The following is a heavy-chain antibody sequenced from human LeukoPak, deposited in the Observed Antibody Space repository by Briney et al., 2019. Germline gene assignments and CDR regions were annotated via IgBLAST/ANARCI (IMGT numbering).Heavy chain of an antibody. D-gene: IGHD6-19*01. J-gene: IGHJ4*02. CDR2: ISYDGSNK. Sequence: GGSLRLSCAASGFTFRSYGMHWVRQAPGKGLEWVAVISYDGSNKYYADYVKSRFTISRDNSKNTIYLQMNSLRPEDTAVYHCAKDRGIAVPGLRGFYFDYWGQGALVTVSS. CDR3: AKDRGIAVPGLRGFYFDY. V-gene: IGHV3-30*18. CDR1: GFTFRSYG.